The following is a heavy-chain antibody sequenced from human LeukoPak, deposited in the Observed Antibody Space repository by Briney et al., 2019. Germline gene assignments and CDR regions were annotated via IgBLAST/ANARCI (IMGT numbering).Heavy chain of an antibody. CDR3: ARDGVRSSIGGQDY. Sequence: PGGSLRLSCAASGFTFEDHGMGWVRQVPGKVLEWVSGIHWSGVGTGYAASVKGRFTISRDNAKNSLYLQMNSLRAEDTAVYYCARDGVRSSIGGQDYWGQGTLVTVSS. CDR2: IHWSGVGT. J-gene: IGHJ4*02. CDR1: GFTFEDHG. V-gene: IGHV3-20*04. D-gene: IGHD6-6*01.